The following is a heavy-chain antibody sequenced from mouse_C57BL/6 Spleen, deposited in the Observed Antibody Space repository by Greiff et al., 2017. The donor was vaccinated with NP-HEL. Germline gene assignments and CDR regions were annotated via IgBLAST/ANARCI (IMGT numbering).Heavy chain of an antibody. V-gene: IGHV5-4*01. J-gene: IGHJ2*01. CDR3: AREGWSYYFDY. CDR2: ISDGGSYT. D-gene: IGHD2-3*01. Sequence: EVQGVESGGGLVKPGGSLKLSCAASGFTFSSYAMSWVRQTPEKRLEWVATISDGGSYTYYPDNVKGRFTISRDNAKNNLYLQLSHLKSEDTAVYYCAREGWSYYFDYWGQGTTLTVSS. CDR1: GFTFSSYA.